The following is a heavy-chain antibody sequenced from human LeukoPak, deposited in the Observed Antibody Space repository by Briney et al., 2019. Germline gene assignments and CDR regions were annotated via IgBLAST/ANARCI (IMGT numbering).Heavy chain of an antibody. J-gene: IGHJ5*01. V-gene: IGHV3-7*01. CDR3: ARGDDTAVVSGGYNWFDS. Sequence: GGSLRLSCAASGFTFSSHWMSWVRQAPGKGLEWVANIKQDESEKYYVGSVGGRFTISRDNAKNSLYLQMNSLRVEDTAVYYCARGDDTAVVSGGYNWFDSWGQGTLVTVSS. CDR1: GFTFSSHW. CDR2: IKQDESEK. D-gene: IGHD5-18*01.